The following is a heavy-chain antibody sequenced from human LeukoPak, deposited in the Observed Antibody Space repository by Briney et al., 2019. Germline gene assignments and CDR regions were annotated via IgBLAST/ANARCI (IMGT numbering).Heavy chain of an antibody. V-gene: IGHV4-4*07. D-gene: IGHD2-2*01. CDR3: ARAPTGVPAALYGMDV. Sequence: SETLSLTCTVSGGSINNYYWSWIRQPAGKGLEWIGRIYSSGRSSYNPSLQSRVTMSLDTSKNQFSLNLSSVTAADTAVYYCARAPTGVPAALYGMDVWGRGTTVTVSS. J-gene: IGHJ6*02. CDR2: IYSSGRS. CDR1: GGSINNYY.